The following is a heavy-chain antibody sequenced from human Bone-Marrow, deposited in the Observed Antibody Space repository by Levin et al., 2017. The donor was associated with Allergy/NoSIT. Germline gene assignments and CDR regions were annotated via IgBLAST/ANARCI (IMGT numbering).Heavy chain of an antibody. V-gene: IGHV4-59*11. J-gene: IGHJ5*02. CDR1: GGSTSTHY. CDR3: ARATGGGSYATALDR. D-gene: IGHD1-26*01. CDR2: IYRTGDT. Sequence: GSLRLSCTVSGGSTSTHYWNWIRQSPGKGLEWIGNIYRTGDTNYNPSVKSRVTMSLDTSKNQFSLKLTSVTAADTAVYYCARATGGGSYATALDRWGQGTLVTVSS.